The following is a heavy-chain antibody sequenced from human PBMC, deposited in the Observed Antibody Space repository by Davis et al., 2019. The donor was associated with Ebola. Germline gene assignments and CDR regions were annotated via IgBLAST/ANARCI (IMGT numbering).Heavy chain of an antibody. V-gene: IGHV3-21*01. CDR3: ARDVAARGYYYYGMDV. J-gene: IGHJ6*04. D-gene: IGHD6-6*01. Sequence: GGSLRLSCAASGFIFSSYTMNWVRQAPGKGLEWVSSISVSSGYIYYEDSVKGRFTISRDNAKNSLYLQMNSLRAEDTALYYCARDVAARGYYYYGMDVWGKGTTVTVSS. CDR1: GFIFSSYT. CDR2: ISVSSGYI.